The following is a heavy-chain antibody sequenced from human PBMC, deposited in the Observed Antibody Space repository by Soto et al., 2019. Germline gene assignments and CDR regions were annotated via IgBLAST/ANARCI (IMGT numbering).Heavy chain of an antibody. CDR1: GGSLSTNP. D-gene: IGHD2-15*01. CDR2: TGSGTGPG. J-gene: IGHJ4*02. V-gene: IGHV1-69*06. Sequence: SVKVSCKASGGSLSTNPISWVRQAPGQGLEWMGGTGSGTGPGNHAQKFQGRLTVTAGKSTSTVYMELTNLSSEDTAVYYCASRHSGGFLRFFDSWGQGTLVTVSS. CDR3: ASRHSGGFLRFFDS.